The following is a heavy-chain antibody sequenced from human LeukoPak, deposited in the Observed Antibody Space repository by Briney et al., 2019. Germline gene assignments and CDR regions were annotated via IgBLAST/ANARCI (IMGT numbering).Heavy chain of an antibody. D-gene: IGHD1-1*01. CDR2: VFYTGNA. J-gene: IGHJ3*02. CDR1: GGSLSKYY. Sequence: SETLSLTCSVSGGSLSKYYWSWIRQPPGKGLEWIGYVFYTGNANYSPSFKGRVTISVDTSKNQFSLKLNSVTAADTAVYYCARHLITGTTYRQGFDIWGQGTMVAVSS. V-gene: IGHV4-59*08. CDR3: ARHLITGTTYRQGFDI.